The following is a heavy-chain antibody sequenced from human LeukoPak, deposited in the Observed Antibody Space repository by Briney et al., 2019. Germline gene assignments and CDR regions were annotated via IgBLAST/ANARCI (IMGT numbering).Heavy chain of an antibody. CDR3: APQNDPRFPPFDH. Sequence: SETLSLTCTVSGVSMSAYQWSWVRQSPEKGLEWIGCINTKGETSYNPSLKSRVTTSVDTSKSQFSLRLTSVTAADTAVYYCAPQNDPRFPPFDHWGKGPPVTVSS. V-gene: IGHV4-4*09. J-gene: IGHJ4*02. CDR2: INTKGET. CDR1: GVSMSAYQ. D-gene: IGHD1-1*01.